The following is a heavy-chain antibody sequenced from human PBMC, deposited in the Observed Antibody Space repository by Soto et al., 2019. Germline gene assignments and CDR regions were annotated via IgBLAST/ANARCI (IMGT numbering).Heavy chain of an antibody. CDR2: IIPIFGTA. V-gene: IGHV1-69*06. CDR3: ACGDIVVVPAAISWFDP. J-gene: IGHJ5*02. Sequence: AASVKVSCKASGGTFSRYAISWVRQAPGQGLEWMGGIIPIFGTANYAQKFQGRVTITADKSTSTAYMELSSLRSEDTAVYYCACGDIVVVPAAISWFDPWGQGTLVTVSS. CDR1: GGTFSRYA. D-gene: IGHD2-2*01.